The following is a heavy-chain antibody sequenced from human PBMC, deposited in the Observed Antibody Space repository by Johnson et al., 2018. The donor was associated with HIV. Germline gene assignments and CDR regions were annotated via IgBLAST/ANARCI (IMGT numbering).Heavy chain of an antibody. J-gene: IGHJ3*02. CDR3: ARGMWIPEIDAIDI. CDR2: ISSSGSTI. CDR1: GFSFSDHY. D-gene: IGHD5-18*01. V-gene: IGHV3-11*04. Sequence: QVQVVESGGGLVKPGGSLRLSCAASGFSFSDHYMSWIRQAPGKGLEWVSYISSSGSTIYYADSVKGRFTVYRDNAKNSLYLQMNSLRAEDTAMYYCARGMWIPEIDAIDIWGQGTMVTVSS.